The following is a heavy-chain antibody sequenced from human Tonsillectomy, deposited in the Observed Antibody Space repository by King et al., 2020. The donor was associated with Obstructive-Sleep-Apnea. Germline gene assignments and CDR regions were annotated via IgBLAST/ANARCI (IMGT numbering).Heavy chain of an antibody. J-gene: IGHJ4*02. D-gene: IGHD3-9*01. CDR2: MNPNSGNT. V-gene: IGHV1-8*01. CDR3: ARAYYDILTGTYYFDY. CDR1: GYTFTSYD. Sequence: LQLVQSGADVKKPGASVKVSCKASGYTFTSYDINWVRQATGQGLEWMGWMNPNSGNTGYAQKFQGRVTMTRNTSISTAYMELSSLRSEDTAVYYCARAYYDILTGTYYFDYWGQGTLVTVPS.